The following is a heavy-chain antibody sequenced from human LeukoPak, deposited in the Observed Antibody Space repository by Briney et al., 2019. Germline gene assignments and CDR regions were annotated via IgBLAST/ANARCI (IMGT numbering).Heavy chain of an antibody. CDR3: ARGGYYDSSARTYVDY. J-gene: IGHJ4*02. Sequence: SETLSLTCAVYGGSFSGYYWSWVRPPPGKGLEWIGEINHSGSTNYNPSLKSRVTISVDTSKNQFSLKLSSVTAADTAVYYCARGGYYDSSARTYVDYWGQGTLVTVSS. CDR2: INHSGST. V-gene: IGHV4-34*01. D-gene: IGHD3-22*01. CDR1: GGSFSGYY.